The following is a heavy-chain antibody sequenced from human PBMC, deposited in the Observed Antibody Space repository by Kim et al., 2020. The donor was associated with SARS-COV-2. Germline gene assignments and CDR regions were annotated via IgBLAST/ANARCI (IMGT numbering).Heavy chain of an antibody. CDR1: GYTFTSYY. J-gene: IGHJ6*02. CDR3: ARDRIVVVPAANFYYYYYGMDV. CDR2: INPSGGST. V-gene: IGHV1-46*01. D-gene: IGHD2-2*01. Sequence: ASVKVSCKASGYTFTSYYMHWVRQAPGQGLEWMGIINPSGGSTSYAQKFQGRVTMTRDTSTSTVYMELSSLRSEDTAVYYCARDRIVVVPAANFYYYYYGMDVWGQGTTVTVSS.